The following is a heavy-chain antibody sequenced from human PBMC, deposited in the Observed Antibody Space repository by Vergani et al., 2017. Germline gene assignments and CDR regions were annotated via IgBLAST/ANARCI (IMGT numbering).Heavy chain of an antibody. CDR2: ISYDGSNK. Sequence: QVQLVESGGGVVQPGRSLRLSCAASGFTFSSYGMHWVRQAPGKGLEWVAVISYDGSNKYYADSVKGRFTISRDHSKNTLYLQMNSLRAEDTAVYYCAKDFGYGSSWTDYWGQGTLVTVSS. CDR1: GFTFSSYG. J-gene: IGHJ4*02. V-gene: IGHV3-30*18. D-gene: IGHD6-13*01. CDR3: AKDFGYGSSWTDY.